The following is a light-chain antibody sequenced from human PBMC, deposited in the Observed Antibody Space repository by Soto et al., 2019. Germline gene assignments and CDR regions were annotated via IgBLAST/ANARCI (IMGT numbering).Light chain of an antibody. CDR3: NSYTTSRSRV. CDR2: DVS. J-gene: IGLJ3*02. V-gene: IGLV2-14*03. CDR1: SSDVGAYNY. Sequence: QSALTQPASVSGSPGQSITISCTGTSSDVGAYNYVSWYQQHPGKAPKLIIFDVSTRPSGVSNRFSGSKSGNTASLTISGLQSEDEADYYCNSYTTSRSRVFGGGTKVNVL.